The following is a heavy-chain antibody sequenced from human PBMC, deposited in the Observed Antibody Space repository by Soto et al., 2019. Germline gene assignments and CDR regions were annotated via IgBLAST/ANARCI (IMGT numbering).Heavy chain of an antibody. V-gene: IGHV3-30-3*01. CDR3: AHLAGLSHTDDF. CDR2: ISSDGSNR. Sequence: QVQLVESGGGVVQPGRSLRLSCAASGFTFSDYALHWVRQAPGKGLEWVTVISSDGSNRYYADSVKGRFTISRDNSKNTLYLQMNSLRVEDTAIYICAHLAGLSHTDDFWGQGIPVTVSS. CDR1: GFTFSDYA. J-gene: IGHJ4*02. D-gene: IGHD5-18*01.